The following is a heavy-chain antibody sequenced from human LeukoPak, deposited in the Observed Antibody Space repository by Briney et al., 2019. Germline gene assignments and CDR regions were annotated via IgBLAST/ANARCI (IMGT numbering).Heavy chain of an antibody. CDR3: ARQSPGDHYDSSDAFDI. J-gene: IGHJ3*02. V-gene: IGHV3-48*03. CDR1: GFTFTSYE. D-gene: IGHD3-22*01. CDR2: ISSSGSTI. Sequence: GGSLRLSCAASGFTFTSYEMNWVRQAPGKGLEWVSYISSSGSTIYYADSVKGRFTISRDNAKNSLYLQMNSLRAEDTAVYYCARQSPGDHYDSSDAFDIWGQGTMVTVSS.